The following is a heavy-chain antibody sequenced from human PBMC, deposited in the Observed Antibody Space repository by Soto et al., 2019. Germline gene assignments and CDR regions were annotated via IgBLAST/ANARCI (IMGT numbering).Heavy chain of an antibody. D-gene: IGHD5-12*01. CDR1: GYTFTGYY. Sequence: QVQLVQSGAEVKKTGASVKVSCKASGYTFTGYYMHWVRQAPGQGLEWMGWINPNSGGTNYAQKLEGWDTMTRDTSISTADMELSRLRSDDTAVYYCARGAVATNPGDYWGQGTLVTVSS. V-gene: IGHV1-2*04. CDR2: INPNSGGT. CDR3: ARGAVATNPGDY. J-gene: IGHJ4*02.